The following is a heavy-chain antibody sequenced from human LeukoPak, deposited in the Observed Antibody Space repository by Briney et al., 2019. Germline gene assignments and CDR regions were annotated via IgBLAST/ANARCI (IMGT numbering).Heavy chain of an antibody. V-gene: IGHV1-58*01. D-gene: IGHD4-17*01. CDR3: AATSTVTTGGTYYGMDV. CDR2: IVVASGHT. Sequence: GASVKVSCKASGFTFATSAVQWVRQARGQRLEWIGWIVVASGHTNYAQRFHERVTIIRDMSTSTAYMDLSSLRSEDTAVYYCAATSTVTTGGTYYGMDVWGQGTKVTVSS. CDR1: GFTFATSA. J-gene: IGHJ6*02.